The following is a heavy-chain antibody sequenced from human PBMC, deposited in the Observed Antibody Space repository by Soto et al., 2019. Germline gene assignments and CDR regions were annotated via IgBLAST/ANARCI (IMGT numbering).Heavy chain of an antibody. CDR2: IYSGGST. Sequence: EVQLVETGGGLIQPGGSLRLSCAASGFTVSSNYMSWVRQAPGKGLEWVSVIYSGGSTYYADSVKGRFTISRDNSKNTLYLQMNSLRAEDTAVYYCARLNSYIYYYGMDVWGQGTTVTVSS. CDR1: GFTVSSNY. CDR3: ARLNSYIYYYGMDV. V-gene: IGHV3-53*02. J-gene: IGHJ6*02. D-gene: IGHD5-18*01.